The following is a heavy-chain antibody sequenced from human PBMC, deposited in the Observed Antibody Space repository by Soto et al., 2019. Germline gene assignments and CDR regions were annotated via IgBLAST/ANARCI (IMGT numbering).Heavy chain of an antibody. V-gene: IGHV1-3*01. Sequence: QVQLVQSGAEVKKPGASVKVSCEASGYTFTEYTLHWVRQVPGQRLEWMGWINPVNDNTKYSQNFHGRVSITWDTSASTADMELSSLRSEDTAVYYCARGFLRGFWEYYFDYWGQGTLVTVSS. CDR2: INPVNDNT. D-gene: IGHD3-3*01. CDR3: ARGFLRGFWEYYFDY. J-gene: IGHJ4*02. CDR1: GYTFTEYT.